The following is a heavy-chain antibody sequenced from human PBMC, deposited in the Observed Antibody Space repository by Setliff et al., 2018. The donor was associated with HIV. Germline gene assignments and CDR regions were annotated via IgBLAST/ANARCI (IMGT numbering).Heavy chain of an antibody. CDR3: ASAGAWQRNALDI. D-gene: IGHD5-12*01. Sequence: ASEKVSCKQSGYSFTNHYMHWVRQAPGQELAWMGVINPTRGSTRNTLQFQCRVTMTRDTSTSTVYMEVSSLRSEDTAVYYCASAGAWQRNALDIWGQGTMVTVSS. V-gene: IGHV1-46*01. CDR1: GYSFTNHY. CDR2: INPTRGST. J-gene: IGHJ3*02.